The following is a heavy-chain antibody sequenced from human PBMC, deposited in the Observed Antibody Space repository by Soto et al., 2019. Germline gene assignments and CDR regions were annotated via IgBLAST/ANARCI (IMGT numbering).Heavy chain of an antibody. V-gene: IGHV4-30-4*08. CDR3: AREDDGGDRDYYGLDV. CDR1: GGSISYEYYH. J-gene: IGHJ6*02. CDR2: IHYSGRI. Sequence: SETLSLTCTVSGGSISYEYYHWTWIRQSPGKGLKWIGYIHYSGRIIYNTSFKSRVTISVDTSKNQFSLQLSSVTAADTAVYFCAREDDGGDRDYYGLDVWGQGTTVTVSS. D-gene: IGHD2-21*02.